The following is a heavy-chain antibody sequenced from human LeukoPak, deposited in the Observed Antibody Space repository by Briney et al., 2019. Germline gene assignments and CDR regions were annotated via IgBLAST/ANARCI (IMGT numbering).Heavy chain of an antibody. CDR2: IYHSGST. CDR3: ARAAYGSGSYDVDY. D-gene: IGHD3-10*01. J-gene: IGHJ4*02. V-gene: IGHV4-38-2*01. Sequence: KPSETLSLTCAVSGYSISSGYYWGWIRQPPGKGLEWIGIIYHSGSTYYNPSLKSRVTISVDTSKNQFSLKLSSVTAADTAVYYCARAAYGSGSYDVDYWGQGTLVTVSS. CDR1: GYSISSGYY.